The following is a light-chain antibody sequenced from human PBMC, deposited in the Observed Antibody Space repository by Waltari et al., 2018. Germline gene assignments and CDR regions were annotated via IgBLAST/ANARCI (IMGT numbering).Light chain of an antibody. J-gene: IGKJ4*01. CDR3: MQATHLPLT. Sequence: VMTPTPLSLSVTPGQPSSTSCNFSQSLLSSYGKAYLYWYLQRPGQSPQLLIYEVSSRFSGVPDRFSGSGSETDFTLKISRVEAEDVGIYYCMQATHLPLTFGGGTMVDIK. CDR2: EVS. CDR1: QSLLSSYGKAY. V-gene: IGKV2-29*03.